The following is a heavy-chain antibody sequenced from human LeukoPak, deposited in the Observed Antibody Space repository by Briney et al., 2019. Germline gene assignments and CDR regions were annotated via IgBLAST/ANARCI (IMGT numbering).Heavy chain of an antibody. Sequence: PGGSLRLSCAASGFTFSSYAMSCVRQAPGKGLEWVSTISVSGGNTYYADSVKGRFNISRDNSKFTMYMQLNSLRVEARATYQGLGYCSGGNCYSGAYWGQGTLVTVSS. D-gene: IGHD2-15*01. CDR1: GFTFSSYA. V-gene: IGHV3-23*01. J-gene: IGHJ4*02. CDR2: ISVSGGNT. CDR3: LGYCSGGNCYSGAY.